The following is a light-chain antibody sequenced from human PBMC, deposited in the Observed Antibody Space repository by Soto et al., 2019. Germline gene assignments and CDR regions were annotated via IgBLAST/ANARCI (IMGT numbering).Light chain of an antibody. Sequence: EIVMTQSPATLSVSPGERATLSCRASQSVSSNLAWYLQKPGQAPRLLIYGASTRATGIPARFSGSGSGTGFTLTISSLQSEDFAVYYCQQYNNWPITFGQGTRLEIK. J-gene: IGKJ5*01. V-gene: IGKV3-15*01. CDR1: QSVSSN. CDR3: QQYNNWPIT. CDR2: GAS.